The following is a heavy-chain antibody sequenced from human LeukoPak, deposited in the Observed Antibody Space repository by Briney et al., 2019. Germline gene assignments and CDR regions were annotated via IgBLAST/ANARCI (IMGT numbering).Heavy chain of an antibody. CDR3: ARSRRYRTYYYDSSGYVDY. Sequence: PSETLSLTCTVSGGSFSSYFWSWIRQPPGKGLEWIGEINHSGSTNYNPSLKSRVTISVDTSKNQFSLKLSSVTAADTAVYYCARSRRYRTYYYDSSGYVDYWGQGTLVTVSS. J-gene: IGHJ4*02. D-gene: IGHD3-22*01. CDR2: INHSGST. V-gene: IGHV4-34*01. CDR1: GGSFSSYF.